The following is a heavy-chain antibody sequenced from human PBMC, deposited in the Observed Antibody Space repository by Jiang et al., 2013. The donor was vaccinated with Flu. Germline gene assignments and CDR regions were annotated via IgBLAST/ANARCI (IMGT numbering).Heavy chain of an antibody. CDR2: IYYIGST. CDR3: AGAVVGANAAY. CDR1: GGSISSYY. D-gene: IGHD1-26*01. J-gene: IGHJ4*02. Sequence: TCTVSGGSISSYYWSWIRQPPGKGLEWIGYIYYIGSTNXNPSLKSRVTISVDTSKNQFSLKLSSVTAADTAVYYCAGAVVGANAAYWGQGTLVTVSS. V-gene: IGHV4-59*01.